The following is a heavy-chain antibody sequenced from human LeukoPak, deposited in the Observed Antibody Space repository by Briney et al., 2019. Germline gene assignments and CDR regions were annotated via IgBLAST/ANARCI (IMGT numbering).Heavy chain of an antibody. CDR2: INPNSGGT. V-gene: IGHV1-2*02. Sequence: GASVKVSCKASGYTFTGYYMHWVRRAPGQGLEWMGGINPNSGGTNYAQKFQGRVTMTRDTSISTAYMELSRLRSDDTAVYYCAREPRSTAPWLDPWGQGTLVTVSS. J-gene: IGHJ5*02. CDR1: GYTFTGYY. CDR3: AREPRSTAPWLDP.